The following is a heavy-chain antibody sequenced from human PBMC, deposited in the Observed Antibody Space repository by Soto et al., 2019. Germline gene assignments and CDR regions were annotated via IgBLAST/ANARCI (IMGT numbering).Heavy chain of an antibody. D-gene: IGHD3-9*01. J-gene: IGHJ4*02. Sequence: GGSLRLSCAASGFTFSSYWMHWVRQAPGKVLVWVSRINSDGSSTSYADSVKGRFTISRDNAKNTLYLQMNSLRAEDTAVYYCASAPRYFDFLDYWGQGTLVTVSS. CDR2: INSDGSST. CDR1: GFTFSSYW. CDR3: ASAPRYFDFLDY. V-gene: IGHV3-74*01.